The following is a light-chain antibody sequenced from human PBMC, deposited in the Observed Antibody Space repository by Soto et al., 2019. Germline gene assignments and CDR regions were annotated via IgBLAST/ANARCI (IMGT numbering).Light chain of an antibody. Sequence: DIPLTQSPSFLSASVGDRVTITCRTSQGIRSYLAWYQQKPGKAPKLLIYDASTLQSGVPSRFSGSGSGTEFILTISSLLPEDFATYYCQQLNNFPLTFGQGTRLEIK. V-gene: IGKV1-9*01. CDR3: QQLNNFPLT. J-gene: IGKJ5*01. CDR1: QGIRSY. CDR2: DAS.